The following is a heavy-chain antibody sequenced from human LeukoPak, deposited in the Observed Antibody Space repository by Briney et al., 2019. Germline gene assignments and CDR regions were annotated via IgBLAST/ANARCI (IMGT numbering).Heavy chain of an antibody. J-gene: IGHJ3*02. CDR2: IYTSGST. Sequence: KTSETLSLTCTVSGGSISSGSYYWSWIRQPAGKGLEWIGRIYTSGSTNYNPSLKSRVTISVDRSKNQFSLKLSSVTAADTAVYYCARDRSRSAFDIWGQGTMVTVSS. CDR3: ARDRSRSAFDI. V-gene: IGHV4-61*02. CDR1: GGSISSGSYY.